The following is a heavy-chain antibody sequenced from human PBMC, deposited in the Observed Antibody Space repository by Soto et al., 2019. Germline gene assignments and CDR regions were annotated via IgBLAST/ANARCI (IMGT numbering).Heavy chain of an antibody. CDR1: GYTFTSYG. D-gene: IGHD6-19*01. Sequence: GASVKVSCKASGYTFTSYGISWVRQAPGQGLEWMGWISAYNGNTNYAQKLQGRVTVTTDTSTSTAYMELRSLRSDETAVYYCARTGYSSGWSVPNWFDPWGQGTLVTVSS. V-gene: IGHV1-18*01. CDR2: ISAYNGNT. CDR3: ARTGYSSGWSVPNWFDP. J-gene: IGHJ5*02.